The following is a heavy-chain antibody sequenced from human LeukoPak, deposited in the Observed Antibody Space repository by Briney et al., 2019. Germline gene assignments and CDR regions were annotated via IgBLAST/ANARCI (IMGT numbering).Heavy chain of an antibody. CDR2: INPASGAT. V-gene: IGHV1-2*02. CDR1: GYTFTDSF. D-gene: IGHD2-15*01. Sequence: ASVKVPCKTSGYTFTDSFIHWVRQAPGQGLEWMGWINPASGATDFAQKFQGRVTMTRDTSISTVYMEMTTLRSDDTAVYYCARGRIFDIWGQGTMVIVSS. J-gene: IGHJ3*02. CDR3: ARGRIFDI.